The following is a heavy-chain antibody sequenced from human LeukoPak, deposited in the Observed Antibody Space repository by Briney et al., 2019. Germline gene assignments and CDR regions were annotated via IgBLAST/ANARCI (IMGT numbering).Heavy chain of an antibody. J-gene: IGHJ4*02. CDR1: GFTFNSYA. Sequence: GRSLRLSCAASGFTFNSYAMHWVRQAPGKGLEWVAFISHEGSIEYSADSVKGRFTISRDNYKNTLYLQMNSLRAEDTAVYYCARASDGDLNFDYWGQGTLVTVSS. D-gene: IGHD4-17*01. CDR3: ARASDGDLNFDY. V-gene: IGHV3-30-3*01. CDR2: ISHEGSIE.